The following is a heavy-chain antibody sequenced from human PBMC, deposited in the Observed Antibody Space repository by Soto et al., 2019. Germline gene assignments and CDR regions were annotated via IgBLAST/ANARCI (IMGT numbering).Heavy chain of an antibody. CDR3: TRSIGSGGVMGGFDY. D-gene: IGHD3-16*01. V-gene: IGHV1-69*01. CDR1: GGTFKMYA. Sequence: QVRLVQSGVEVKKPGSAVKVSCKASGGTFKMYAMNWVRQAPGQGLEWMGGIIPIFEAPRYSQHFQGRVTITVDESTSTAYMELSSLRSDDTAIYYCTRSIGSGGVMGGFDYWGQGTLVTVSS. CDR2: IIPIFEAP. J-gene: IGHJ4*02.